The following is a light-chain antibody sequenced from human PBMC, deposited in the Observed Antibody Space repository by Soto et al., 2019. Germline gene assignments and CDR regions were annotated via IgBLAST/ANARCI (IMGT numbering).Light chain of an antibody. V-gene: IGKV1-27*01. CDR3: QKYNSVPT. CDR1: QGISNY. Sequence: DIQMTQSPPSLSASVGDRVTISCRASQGISNYVAWYHQKPGKVPKLLIDAASTLQSGVPSRFSGSGSGTDFTRTISSLQPEDVATYYCQKYNSVPTFGGGTKVEIK. CDR2: AAS. J-gene: IGKJ4*01.